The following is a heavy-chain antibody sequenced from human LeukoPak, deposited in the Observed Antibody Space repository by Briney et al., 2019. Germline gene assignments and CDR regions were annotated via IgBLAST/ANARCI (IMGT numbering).Heavy chain of an antibody. V-gene: IGHV3-30*03. Sequence: GGSLRLSCAASGFTFSSYGMHWVRQAPGKGLEWVAVISYDGSNKYYADSVKGRFTISRDNSKNTLYLQMNSLRAEDTAVYYCARNTAMVTFDAFDIWGQGTMVTVSS. CDR1: GFTFSSYG. D-gene: IGHD5-18*01. CDR2: ISYDGSNK. J-gene: IGHJ3*02. CDR3: ARNTAMVTFDAFDI.